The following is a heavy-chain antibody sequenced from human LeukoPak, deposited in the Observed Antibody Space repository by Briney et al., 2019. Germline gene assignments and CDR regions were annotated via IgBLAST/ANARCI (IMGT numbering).Heavy chain of an antibody. V-gene: IGHV4-34*01. CDR2: INHSGST. D-gene: IGHD6-6*01. J-gene: IGHJ4*02. CDR3: ARGGGLIGAARPKYFDY. Sequence: SETLSLTCAVYGGSFSGYYWSWIRQPPGKGLEWIGEINHSGSTNYNPSLKSRVTISVDTSKNQFSLKLSSVTAADTAVYYCARGGGLIGAARPKYFDYWGQGTLVTVSS. CDR1: GGSFSGYY.